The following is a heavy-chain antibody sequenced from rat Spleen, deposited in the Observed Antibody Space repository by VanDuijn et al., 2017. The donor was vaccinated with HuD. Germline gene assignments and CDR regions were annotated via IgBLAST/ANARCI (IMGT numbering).Heavy chain of an antibody. CDR1: GFSFGDYA. V-gene: IGHV5-20*01. CDR3: TTNALGY. Sequence: EVQLVESDGGLVQPGRSLKFSCAASGFSFGDYAMAWVRQAPKKGLEWVASISTGGGNTYYRDSVKGRFTISRDNAKSSLYLQMDSLRSEDTATYYCTTNALGYWGQGVMVTVSS. D-gene: IGHD5-1*01. CDR2: ISTGGGNT. J-gene: IGHJ2*01.